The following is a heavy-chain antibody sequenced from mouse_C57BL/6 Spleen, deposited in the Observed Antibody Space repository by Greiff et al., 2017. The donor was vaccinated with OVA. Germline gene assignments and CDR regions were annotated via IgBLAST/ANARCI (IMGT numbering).Heavy chain of an antibody. CDR1: GYSFTGYY. J-gene: IGHJ2*01. CDR2: INPSTGGT. V-gene: IGHV1-42*01. CDR3: ARKVYGSSSYYFDY. Sequence: VQLKESGPELVKPGASVKISCKASGYSFTGYYMNWVKQSPEKSLEWIGEINPSTGGTTYNQKFKAKATLTVDKSSSTAYMQLKSLTSEDSAVYYCARKVYGSSSYYFDYWGQGTTLTVSS. D-gene: IGHD1-1*01.